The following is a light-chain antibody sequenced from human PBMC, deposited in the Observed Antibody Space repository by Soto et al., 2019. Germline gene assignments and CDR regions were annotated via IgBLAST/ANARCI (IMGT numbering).Light chain of an antibody. V-gene: IGLV2-14*01. CDR2: DVS. Sequence: QSALTQPASVYGAPGQSIAISFTGTSSNLGSYHYVSWYQQQPGKAPKIMSYDVSNRPSGVSDRFSGSKSGNTGSLTISGLQSEDEADYYCISYTSSSTYVFGTGTKLTVL. CDR1: SSNLGSYHY. J-gene: IGLJ1*01. CDR3: ISYTSSSTYV.